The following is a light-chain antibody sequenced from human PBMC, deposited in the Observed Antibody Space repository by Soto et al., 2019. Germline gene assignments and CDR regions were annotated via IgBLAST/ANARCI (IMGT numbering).Light chain of an antibody. Sequence: DVQMTQYPSSLSASVGDRVTITCRASQTITSDLNWYQQRPGKAPKLLIYAASNLQSGVPSRFSGSGSGTDFTLTISSLQPEDFATYYCQQSYSTPWTFGQGSKVDIK. CDR1: QTITSD. J-gene: IGKJ1*01. CDR3: QQSYSTPWT. CDR2: AAS. V-gene: IGKV1-39*01.